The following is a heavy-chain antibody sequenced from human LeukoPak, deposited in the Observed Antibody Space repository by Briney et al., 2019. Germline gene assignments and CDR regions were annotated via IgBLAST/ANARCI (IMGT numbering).Heavy chain of an antibody. V-gene: IGHV3-23*01. Sequence: GGSVRHSCAASGFTFSSYAMSWVRQARGKGLEWVSAVSGSAGTTYYADSVKGRFTISRDNSKNTLYLQMNSLRAEDTALYYCARTPLVRYFDSWGQGTLVTVSS. CDR3: ARTPLVRYFDS. J-gene: IGHJ4*02. CDR2: VSGSAGTT. CDR1: GFTFSSYA. D-gene: IGHD2-2*01.